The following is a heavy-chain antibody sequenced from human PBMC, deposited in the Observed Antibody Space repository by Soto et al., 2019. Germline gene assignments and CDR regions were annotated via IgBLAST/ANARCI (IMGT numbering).Heavy chain of an antibody. J-gene: IGHJ4*02. CDR1: GGSVRSYY. CDR3: ARGAADTAMVDS. CDR2: IFYSGST. V-gene: IGHV4-59*02. Sequence: TLSLTCTVSGGSVRSYYWTWIRQPPGKGLEWLGYIFYSGSTFHNPSLKSRVTISIHTSKSQFSLQLTSVTAADTAVYYCARGAADTAMVDSWGQGTLVTVSS. D-gene: IGHD5-18*01.